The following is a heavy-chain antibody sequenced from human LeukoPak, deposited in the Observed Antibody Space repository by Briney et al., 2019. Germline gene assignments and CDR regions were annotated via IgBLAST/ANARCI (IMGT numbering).Heavy chain of an antibody. Sequence: AGGSLRLSCTASGCTFGDYTMSWFRQAPGKGLEWVSFIRSKAYGGTTEDAASVKGRFATSRDDSKSIAYLQMNSLKTEDTALYYCIRGGANSPFDYWGQGTLVTVSS. CDR3: IRGGANSPFDY. CDR1: GCTFGDYT. CDR2: IRSKAYGGTT. V-gene: IGHV3-49*03. J-gene: IGHJ4*02. D-gene: IGHD1-1*01.